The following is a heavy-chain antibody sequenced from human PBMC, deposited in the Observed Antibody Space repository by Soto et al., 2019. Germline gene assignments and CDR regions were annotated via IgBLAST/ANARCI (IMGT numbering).Heavy chain of an antibody. J-gene: IGHJ4*02. D-gene: IGHD2-8*01. CDR1: GNSIGTTHSY. V-gene: IGHV4-39*01. Sequence: SETLSLTCTVSGNSIGTTHSYWAWIRQSPGKGLEWIGNIHYSGSTYYMPSLRSRVTLSVDTSKNQFSLRLTSVTAEDTAVYYCARHEGNGNVWPLDYWGQGILVTVSS. CDR2: IHYSGST. CDR3: ARHEGNGNVWPLDY.